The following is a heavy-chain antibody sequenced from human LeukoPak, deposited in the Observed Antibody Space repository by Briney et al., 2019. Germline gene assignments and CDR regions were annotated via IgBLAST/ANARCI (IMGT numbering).Heavy chain of an antibody. D-gene: IGHD6-6*01. CDR2: INHSGST. Sequence: SETLSLTCTVSGGSISSSSYYWSWIRQPPGKGLEWIGEINHSGSTNYNPSLKSRVTISVDTSKNQFSLKLSSVTAADTAVYYCARRRESARSFHYFDYWGQGTLVSVSS. J-gene: IGHJ4*02. V-gene: IGHV4-39*07. CDR3: ARRRESARSFHYFDY. CDR1: GGSISSSSYY.